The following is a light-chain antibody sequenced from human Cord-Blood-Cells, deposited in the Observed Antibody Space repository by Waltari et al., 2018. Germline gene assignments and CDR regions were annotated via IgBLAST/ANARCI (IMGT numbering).Light chain of an antibody. CDR3: QSYDSSLSGWV. CDR1: SSNIGAGYD. CDR2: GNS. J-gene: IGLJ3*02. V-gene: IGLV1-40*01. Sequence: QSVLTQPPSVSGAPGQRVTISCTGSSSNIGAGYDVHWYQQLPGTAPKLLIYGNSNRPSGVPDRVSGSKSGTSASLAITGRQAEDEADYYCQSYDSSLSGWVFGGGTKLTVL.